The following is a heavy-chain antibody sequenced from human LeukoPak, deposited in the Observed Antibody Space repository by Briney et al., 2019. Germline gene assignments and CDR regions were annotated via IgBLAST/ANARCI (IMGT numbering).Heavy chain of an antibody. Sequence: SETLSLTCTVSGYSISSGYYWGWIRQPPGKGLEWIGSIYHSGSTYYNPSLKSRVTISVDTSKNQFSLKLSSVAAADTAVYYCARVSYSSSWYGDNYFDYWAREPWSPSPQ. CDR3: ARVSYSSSWYGDNYFDY. J-gene: IGHJ4*02. V-gene: IGHV4-38-2*02. CDR2: IYHSGST. D-gene: IGHD6-13*01. CDR1: GYSISSGYY.